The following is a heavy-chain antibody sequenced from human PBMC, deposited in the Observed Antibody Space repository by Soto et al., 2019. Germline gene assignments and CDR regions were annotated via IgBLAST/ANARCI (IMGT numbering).Heavy chain of an antibody. V-gene: IGHV1-3*01. CDR3: ARDGLFGVVIN. CDR1: GYTFTSYA. D-gene: IGHD3-3*01. Sequence: GASVKVSCKASGYTFTSYAMHWVRQAPGQRLEWMGWINAGNGNTKYSQKFQGRVTITRDTSASTAYMELSSLRSEDTAVYCCARDGLFGVVINWGQGTLVTVSS. J-gene: IGHJ4*02. CDR2: INAGNGNT.